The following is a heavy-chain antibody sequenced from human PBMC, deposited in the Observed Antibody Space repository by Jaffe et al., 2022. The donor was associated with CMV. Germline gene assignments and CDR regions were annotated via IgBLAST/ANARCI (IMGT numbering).Heavy chain of an antibody. J-gene: IGHJ6*03. D-gene: IGHD3-10*01. CDR1: GYSFTKHA. CDR3: ARDGTEVWIGETDRLYHYAYYMDV. Sequence: QVQLVQSGDGAKRPGASVRVSCEASGYSFTKHALHWLRQAPGQRLEWLGRINGGNGQTIYSLKVQDRLTITRDTSARTVTMELSGLRLEDTAVYYCARDGTEVWIGETDRLYHYAYYMDVWGKGTTVTVSS. V-gene: IGHV1-3*01. CDR2: INGGNGQT.